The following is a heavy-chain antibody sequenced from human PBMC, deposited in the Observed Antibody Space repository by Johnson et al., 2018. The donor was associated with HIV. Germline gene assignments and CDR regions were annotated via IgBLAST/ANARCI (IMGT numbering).Heavy chain of an antibody. J-gene: IGHJ3*02. CDR1: GFTFRSYA. CDR3: ARVRGWSAFEI. CDR2: IGYDGNDK. D-gene: IGHD2-15*01. V-gene: IGHV3-30*04. Sequence: QVQLVESGGDVVQPGRSLRLSCAASGFTFRSYAMHWVRQAPGKGLEWVAAIGYDGNDKDYADSVKGRFTISRDNSRNTLYLHLNSLRAVDTAVYYCARVRGWSAFEIWGQGTMVTVSS.